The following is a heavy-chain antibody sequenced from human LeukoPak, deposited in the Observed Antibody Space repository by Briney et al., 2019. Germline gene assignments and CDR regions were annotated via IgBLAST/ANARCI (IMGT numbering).Heavy chain of an antibody. Sequence: KPSETLSLTCTVSGGSISSYYWSWIRQPPGKGLEWIGYIYTSGSTNYNPSLKSRVTISVDTSKNQFSLKLSSVTAADTAVYYCARQLRAGNQLLPYYMDVWGKGTTVTVSS. CDR2: IYTSGST. V-gene: IGHV4-4*09. D-gene: IGHD2-2*01. CDR3: ARQLRAGNQLLPYYMDV. J-gene: IGHJ6*03. CDR1: GGSISSYY.